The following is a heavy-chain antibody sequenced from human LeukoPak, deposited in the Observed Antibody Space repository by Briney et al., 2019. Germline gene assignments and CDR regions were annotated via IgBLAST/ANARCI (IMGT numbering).Heavy chain of an antibody. CDR2: IRSKANSYAT. V-gene: IGHV3-73*01. CDR1: GFTFSGSA. CDR3: TRHGYPSAYDY. Sequence: GGSLKLSCAASGFTFSGSAMPWVRQASGKGLEWVGRIRSKANSYATAYAASVKGRFTISRDDSKNTAYLQMNSLKTEDTAVYYCTRHGYPSAYDYWGQGTLVTVSS. D-gene: IGHD1-1*01. J-gene: IGHJ4*02.